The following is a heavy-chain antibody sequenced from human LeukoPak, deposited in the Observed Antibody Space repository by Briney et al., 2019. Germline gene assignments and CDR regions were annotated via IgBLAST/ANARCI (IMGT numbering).Heavy chain of an antibody. V-gene: IGHV3-23*01. CDR2: MSGSGGST. Sequence: GGSLRLSCAASGFTFSNYAMSWVRQAPGKGLEWVSAMSGSGGSTYYADSVKGRFTISRDNSKNTLYLQMNSLRVEDTAAYYCASTIFGVVIRYYYYYMDVWGKGTTVTVSS. D-gene: IGHD3-3*01. J-gene: IGHJ6*03. CDR3: ASTIFGVVIRYYYYYMDV. CDR1: GFTFSNYA.